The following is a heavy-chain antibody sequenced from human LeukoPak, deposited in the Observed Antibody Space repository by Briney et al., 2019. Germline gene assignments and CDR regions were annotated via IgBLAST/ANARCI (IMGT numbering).Heavy chain of an antibody. CDR2: ISYDGSNK. V-gene: IGHV3-30-3*01. CDR1: GFTFSSYA. J-gene: IGHJ4*02. CDR3: ARDRIGYFDWLFSLVY. Sequence: WGSLRLSCAASGFTFSSYAMHWVRQAPGKGLEWVVVISYDGSNKYYADSVKGRFTISRDNSKNTLYLQMNSLRAEDTAVYYCARDRIGYFDWLFSLVYWGQGTLVTVSS. D-gene: IGHD3-9*01.